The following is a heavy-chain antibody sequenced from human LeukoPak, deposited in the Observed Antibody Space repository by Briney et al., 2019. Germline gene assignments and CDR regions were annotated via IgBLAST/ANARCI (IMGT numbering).Heavy chain of an antibody. Sequence: GGSLRLSCVASGFTFSSYWMHWVRQAPGKGLVWVSRINSDGSSTKCADSVKGRFTISRDNAKNSLYLQMNSLRAEDTAVYYCARGGKSFDYWGQGTLVTVSS. D-gene: IGHD1-26*01. CDR2: INSDGSST. J-gene: IGHJ4*02. V-gene: IGHV3-74*03. CDR1: GFTFSSYW. CDR3: ARGGKSFDY.